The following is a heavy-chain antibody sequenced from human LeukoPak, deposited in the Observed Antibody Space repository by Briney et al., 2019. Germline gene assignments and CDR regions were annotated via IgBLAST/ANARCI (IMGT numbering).Heavy chain of an antibody. Sequence: ASVKVSCKASGYTFTGYYMHWVRQAPGQGLEWMGWINPNSGGTNYAQKFQGRVTMTRDTSISTAYMELSRLRSDDTAAYYCAREGSGYCSGGSCSGWFDPWGQGTLVTVSS. CDR3: AREGSGYCSGGSCSGWFDP. J-gene: IGHJ5*02. D-gene: IGHD2-15*01. V-gene: IGHV1-2*02. CDR1: GYTFTGYY. CDR2: INPNSGGT.